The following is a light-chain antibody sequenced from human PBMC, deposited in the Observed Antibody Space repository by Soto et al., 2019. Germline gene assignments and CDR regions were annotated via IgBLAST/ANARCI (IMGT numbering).Light chain of an antibody. CDR1: SSDIGVDKY. Sequence: QSALTQPRSVSGSPGQSVTVSCTGTSSDIGVDKYVSWYQHHPGKAPKLIIYYVNERPSGVPDRFSASKSGNTASLTISGLQADDEADYYCCSSAGKFTGLFGGGTKLTVL. V-gene: IGLV2-11*01. CDR3: CSSAGKFTGL. J-gene: IGLJ3*02. CDR2: YVN.